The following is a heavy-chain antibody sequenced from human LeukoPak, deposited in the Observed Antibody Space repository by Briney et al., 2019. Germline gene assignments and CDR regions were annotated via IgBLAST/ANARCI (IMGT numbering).Heavy chain of an antibody. D-gene: IGHD3-16*01. J-gene: IGHJ4*02. CDR2: INHSGST. CDR3: ARGPLTDGPFDY. CDR1: GGSFSGYY. Sequence: SETLSLTCAVYGGSFSGYYRSWIRQPPGKGLEWIGEINHSGSTNYNPSLKSRVTISVDTSKNQFSLKLSSVTAADTAVYYCARGPLTDGPFDYWGQGTLVTVSS. V-gene: IGHV4-34*01.